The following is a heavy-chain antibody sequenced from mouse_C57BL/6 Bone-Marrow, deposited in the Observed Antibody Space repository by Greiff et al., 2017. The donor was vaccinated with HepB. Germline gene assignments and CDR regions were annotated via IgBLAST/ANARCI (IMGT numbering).Heavy chain of an antibody. CDR1: GYTFTSYD. CDR3: ARRKNGAMDY. CDR2: IYPRDGST. Sequence: VQWVESGPELVKPGASVKLSCKASGYTFTSYDINWVKQRPGQGLEWIGWIYPRDGSTKYNEKFKGKATLTVDTSSSTAYMELHSLTSEDSAVYFCARRKNGAMDYWGQGTSVTVSS. V-gene: IGHV1-85*01. J-gene: IGHJ4*01.